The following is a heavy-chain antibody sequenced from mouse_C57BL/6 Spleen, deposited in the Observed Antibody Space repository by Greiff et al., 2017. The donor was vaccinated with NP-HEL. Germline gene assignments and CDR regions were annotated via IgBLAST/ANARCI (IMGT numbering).Heavy chain of an antibody. CDR2: IYPSDSET. CDR1: GYTFTSYW. V-gene: IGHV1-61*01. CDR3: ARTGTYYFDY. Sequence: VQLQQPGAELVRPGSSVKLSCKASGYTFTSYWMDWVKQRPGQGLEWIGNIYPSDSETNYNQKFKDKATVTVDKSSRTAYMQLSSLTSEDSAVYYCARTGTYYFDYWGQGTTLTVSS. J-gene: IGHJ2*01. D-gene: IGHD2-14*01.